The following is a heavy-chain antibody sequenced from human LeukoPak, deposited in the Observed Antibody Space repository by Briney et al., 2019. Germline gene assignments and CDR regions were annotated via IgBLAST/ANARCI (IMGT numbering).Heavy chain of an antibody. CDR2: ISWNSGSI. D-gene: IGHD1-1*01. V-gene: IGHV3-9*01. CDR1: GFTFSSYW. Sequence: PGGSLRLSCAASGFTFSSYWMHWVRQAPGKGLEWVSGISWNSGSIGYADSVKGRLTISRDNAKNSLYLQMNSLRAEDTALYYCAKDQRRVPYYGMDVWGQGTTVTVSS. CDR3: AKDQRRVPYYGMDV. J-gene: IGHJ6*02.